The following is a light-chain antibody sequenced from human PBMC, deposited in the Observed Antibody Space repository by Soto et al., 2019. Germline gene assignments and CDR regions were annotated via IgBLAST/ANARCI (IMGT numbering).Light chain of an antibody. CDR2: DAF. J-gene: IGKJ4*01. V-gene: IGKV3-11*01. CDR3: RQRYNWPLT. Sequence: TLLTQSPATLSLSPGERATLSCKASQSIGNSLGWFQQKPGQAPRLLIDDAFNRATGIPARFTGSGSGSDFTLTISSLEPEDFGVYYCRQRYNWPLTFGGGTKVDNK. CDR1: QSIGNS.